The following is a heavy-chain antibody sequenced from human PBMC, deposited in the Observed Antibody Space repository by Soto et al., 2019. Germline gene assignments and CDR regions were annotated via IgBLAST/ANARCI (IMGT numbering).Heavy chain of an antibody. V-gene: IGHV3-48*02. CDR2: ISSSSSTI. CDR3: ARDRRPHDYYYYYGMDV. Sequence: EVQLVESGGGLVQPGGSLRLSCAASGFTFSSYSMNWVRQAPGKGLEWVSYISSSSSTIYYADSVKGRFTISRDNAKNSLYLQMNSLRDEDTAVYYCARDRRPHDYYYYYGMDVWGQGTTVTVSS. J-gene: IGHJ6*02. CDR1: GFTFSSYS.